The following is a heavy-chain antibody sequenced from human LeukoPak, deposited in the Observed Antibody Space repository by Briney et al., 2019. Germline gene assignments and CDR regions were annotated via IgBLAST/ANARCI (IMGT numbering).Heavy chain of an antibody. Sequence: SETLSLTCSVSGGSISGISYYWGWIRQPPEKGLEWIGNIYYSGSTYNNPSLESRVIISVDTSKNQFSSKLTSVTAADTAVYYCARQGVVGATGFDYWGQGTLVTVSS. CDR3: ARQGVVGATGFDY. D-gene: IGHD1-26*01. J-gene: IGHJ4*02. V-gene: IGHV4-39*01. CDR2: IYYSGST. CDR1: GGSISGISYY.